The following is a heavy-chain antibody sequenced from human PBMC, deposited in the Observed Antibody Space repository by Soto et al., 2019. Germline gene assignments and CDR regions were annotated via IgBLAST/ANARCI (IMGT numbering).Heavy chain of an antibody. CDR1: GRSMSSNY. J-gene: IGHJ4*02. D-gene: IGHD4-4*01. Sequence: KTSETLSLTCSVSGRSMSSNYWSWLRQSPDKGLEWLGYVFYGGTDYNPSLGGRVSMSVQTSKSQFSLTLSSVTAADTAVYYCAAYRGALYFDFWGQGIKVTVYS. CDR3: AAYRGALYFDF. CDR2: VFYGGT. V-gene: IGHV4-59*03.